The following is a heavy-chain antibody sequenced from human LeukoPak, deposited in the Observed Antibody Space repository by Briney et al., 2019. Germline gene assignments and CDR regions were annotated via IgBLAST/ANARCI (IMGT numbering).Heavy chain of an antibody. CDR1: GFTFSSYA. J-gene: IGHJ4*02. D-gene: IGHD2-2*01. Sequence: GGSLRLSCAASGFTFSSYAMHWVRQAPGKGLEWVAVISYDGSNKYYADSVRGRFTISRDNSKNTLYLQMNSLRAEDTAVYYCAREHADCSSTSCYPPYFDYWGQGTLVTVSS. CDR2: ISYDGSNK. CDR3: AREHADCSSTSCYPPYFDY. V-gene: IGHV3-30-3*01.